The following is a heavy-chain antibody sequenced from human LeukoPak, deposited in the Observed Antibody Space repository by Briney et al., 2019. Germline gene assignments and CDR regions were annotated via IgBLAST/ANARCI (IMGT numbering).Heavy chain of an antibody. V-gene: IGHV1-18*01. Sequence: ASVKVSCRASGYTFTSYGISWVRQAPGQGLEWMGWISAYNGNTNYAQKLQGRVTMTTDTSTSAAYMELRSLRSDDTAVYYCARDIGPSKAYGDYGYWGQGTLVTVSS. CDR3: ARDIGPSKAYGDYGY. J-gene: IGHJ4*02. CDR2: ISAYNGNT. CDR1: GYTFTSYG. D-gene: IGHD4-17*01.